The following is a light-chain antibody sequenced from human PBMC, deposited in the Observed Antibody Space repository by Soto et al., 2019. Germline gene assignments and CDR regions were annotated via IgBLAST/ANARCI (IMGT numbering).Light chain of an antibody. V-gene: IGKV3-15*01. CDR2: GAS. Sequence: EIVMTQSPATLSVSPGERATLSCRASQSVSSNLAWYQQKPGHAPRLLIYGASTRATGIPARFSGSGSGTEFTLTISSLQSEDFAVYYCQQYNNWPMYTFGQGTKLEIK. J-gene: IGKJ2*01. CDR1: QSVSSN. CDR3: QQYNNWPMYT.